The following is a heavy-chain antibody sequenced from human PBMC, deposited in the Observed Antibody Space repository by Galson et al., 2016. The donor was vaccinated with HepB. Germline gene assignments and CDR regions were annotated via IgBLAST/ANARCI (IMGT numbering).Heavy chain of an antibody. CDR1: GYTFTRCD. J-gene: IGHJ4*02. CDR2: MNPDSGRT. CDR3: ARGRDYGDNPFDD. V-gene: IGHV1-8*01. D-gene: IGHD4-17*01. Sequence: SVKVSCKASGYTFTRCDINWVRQATGQGLEWLGWMNPDSGRTGSAQKFQGRVTMTRDTSISTAYLELCSLTSEDTGVYFCARGRDYGDNPFDDWGQGTLVAVSS.